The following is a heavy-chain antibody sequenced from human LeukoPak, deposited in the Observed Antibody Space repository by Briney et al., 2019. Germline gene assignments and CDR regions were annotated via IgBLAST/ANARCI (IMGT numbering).Heavy chain of an antibody. J-gene: IGHJ4*02. CDR1: GFTSDDYT. Sequence: PGRSLRLSCAASGFTSDDYTMHWVRQAPGKGLEWVSGISWNSGGIGYADSVKGRFTISRDNAKNSLYLQMNSLRAEDMALYYCAKAGLWSGFDYWGQGTLLTVSS. CDR3: AKAGLWSGFDY. V-gene: IGHV3-9*02. D-gene: IGHD5-18*01. CDR2: ISWNSGGI.